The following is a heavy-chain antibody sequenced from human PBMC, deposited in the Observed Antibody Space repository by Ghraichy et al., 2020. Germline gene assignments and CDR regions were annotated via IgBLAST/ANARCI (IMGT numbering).Heavy chain of an antibody. CDR2: IYSGGST. D-gene: IGHD5-12*01. J-gene: IGHJ6*02. Sequence: GESLNISCAASGFTVSSNYMSWVRQAPGKGLEWVSVIYSGGSTYYADSVKGRFTISRDNSKNTLYLQMNSLRAEDTAVYYCASDLLLRGYYYGMDVWGQGATVTVSS. V-gene: IGHV3-53*01. CDR3: ASDLLLRGYYYGMDV. CDR1: GFTVSSNY.